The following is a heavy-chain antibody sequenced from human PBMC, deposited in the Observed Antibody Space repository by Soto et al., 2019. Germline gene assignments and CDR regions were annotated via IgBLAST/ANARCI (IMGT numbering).Heavy chain of an antibody. J-gene: IGHJ5*02. Sequence: ASVKVSCKASGYTFTTYAMHWVRQAPGQRLEWMGWINAGNGNTKYSQKFQGRVTITRDTSASTAYMELSSLTSEDTAVYYCARSPIAALDWFDPWGQGTLVTVS. CDR1: GYTFTTYA. CDR3: ARSPIAALDWFDP. CDR2: INAGNGNT. D-gene: IGHD6-6*01. V-gene: IGHV1-3*01.